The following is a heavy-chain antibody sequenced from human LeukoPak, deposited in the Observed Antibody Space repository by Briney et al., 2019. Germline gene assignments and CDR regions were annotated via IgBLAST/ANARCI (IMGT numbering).Heavy chain of an antibody. CDR3: ARAGLDYYDSSGHDAFDI. J-gene: IGHJ3*02. Sequence: TGGSLRLSCAASGFTFSSYGMHWVRQAPGKGLEWVAVIWYDGSNKYYADSVKGRFTISRDNSKNTLYLQMNSLRAEDTAVYYCARAGLDYYDSSGHDAFDIWGQGTMVTVSS. CDR1: GFTFSSYG. D-gene: IGHD3-22*01. V-gene: IGHV3-33*01. CDR2: IWYDGSNK.